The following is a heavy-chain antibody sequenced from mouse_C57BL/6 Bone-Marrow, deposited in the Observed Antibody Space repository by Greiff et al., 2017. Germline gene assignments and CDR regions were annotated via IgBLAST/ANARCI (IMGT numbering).Heavy chain of an antibody. CDR3: ARSERYGYGEDPFAY. CDR2: IYPGSGST. J-gene: IGHJ3*01. D-gene: IGHD2-2*01. CDR1: GYTFTSYW. V-gene: IGHV1-55*01. Sequence: QVQLQQPGAELVKPGASVKMSCKASGYTFTSYWITWVKQRPGQGLEWIGDIYPGSGSTKYNEKFKSKATLTVDTASSTAYMQLSSLTSEDSAVYYCARSERYGYGEDPFAYWGQGTLVTVSA.